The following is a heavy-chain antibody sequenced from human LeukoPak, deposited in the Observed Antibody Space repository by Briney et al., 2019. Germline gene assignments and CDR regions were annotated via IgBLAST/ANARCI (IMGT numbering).Heavy chain of an antibody. D-gene: IGHD5-18*01. V-gene: IGHV3-33*08. CDR3: ARDAVDTANAV. Sequence: PGGSLRLSCATSRFIFSSYWMTWVRRTPGKGLEWVSVIWSDGNNKFYVDSVKGRFTIFRDNSKNTLDLQLNSLRAEDTAMYYCARDAVDTANAVWGQGTTVTVSS. J-gene: IGHJ6*02. CDR2: IWSDGNNK. CDR1: RFIFSSYW.